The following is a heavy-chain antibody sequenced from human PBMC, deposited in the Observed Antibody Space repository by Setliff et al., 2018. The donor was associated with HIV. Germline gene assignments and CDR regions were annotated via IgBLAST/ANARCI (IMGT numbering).Heavy chain of an antibody. Sequence: GGSLSLSCAVSGFTFSSYGMSWVRQAPGKGLEWISASGSGGDTYYADSVKGRFTISRDQSRSTLYSQMNSLRADDTAVYYCAADVRWPKDAFAFWGQGTMVTVSS. CDR1: GFTFSSYG. V-gene: IGHV3-23*01. D-gene: IGHD3-10*02. CDR2: SGSGGDT. J-gene: IGHJ3*01. CDR3: AADVRWPKDAFAF.